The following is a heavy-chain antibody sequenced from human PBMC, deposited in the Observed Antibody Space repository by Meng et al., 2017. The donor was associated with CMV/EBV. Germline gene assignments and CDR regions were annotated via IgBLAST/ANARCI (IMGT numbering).Heavy chain of an antibody. CDR1: GYTFTGYY. CDR2: INPNSGGT. Sequence: ASVKVSCKASGYTFTGYYMHWVRQAPGQGLEWMGWINPNSGGTNYAQKFQGRVTMTRDTSISTAYMELSRLRSDDTAVYYCARGVAAAGTPDGFDPWGQGTLVTVSS. J-gene: IGHJ5*02. D-gene: IGHD6-13*01. V-gene: IGHV1-2*02. CDR3: ARGVAAAGTPDGFDP.